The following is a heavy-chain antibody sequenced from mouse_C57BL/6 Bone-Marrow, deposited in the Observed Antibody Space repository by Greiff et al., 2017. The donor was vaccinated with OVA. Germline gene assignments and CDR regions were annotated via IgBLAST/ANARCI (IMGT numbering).Heavy chain of an antibody. Sequence: DVKLVESGGGLVKPGGSLKLSCAASGFTFSSYAMSWVRQTPEKRLEWVATISDGGSYTYYPDNVKGRFTISRDNAKNNLYLQMSHLKSEDTAMYYCARDRTGTSAMDYWGQGTSVTVSS. CDR3: ARDRTGTSAMDY. CDR2: ISDGGSYT. J-gene: IGHJ4*01. V-gene: IGHV5-4*01. D-gene: IGHD4-1*01. CDR1: GFTFSSYA.